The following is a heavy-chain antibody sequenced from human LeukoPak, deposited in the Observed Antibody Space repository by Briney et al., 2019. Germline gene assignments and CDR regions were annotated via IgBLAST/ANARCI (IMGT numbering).Heavy chain of an antibody. V-gene: IGHV6-1*01. CDR1: GDIVSSNSAA. CDR2: TYYRSKWYN. J-gene: IGHJ4*02. D-gene: IGHD6-19*01. Sequence: SQTLSLTCAISGDIVSSNSAAWNWIRQSPSRGLEWLGRTYYRSKWYNDYAVSVKSRIAINPDTSKNQFSLQLNSVTPEDTAVYYCARGVAAGAGTPFDYWGQGTLVTVSS. CDR3: ARGVAAGAGTPFDY.